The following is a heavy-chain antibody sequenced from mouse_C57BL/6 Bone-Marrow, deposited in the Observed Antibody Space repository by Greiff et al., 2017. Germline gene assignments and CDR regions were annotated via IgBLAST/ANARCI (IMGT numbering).Heavy chain of an antibody. CDR2: IDPSASYT. CDR3: ARSPGSSYWFAY. Sequence: QVQLQQPGAELVKPGASVTLSCKASGYTFTSYWMQWVKQRPGQGLEWIGEIDPSASYTNYNQKFKGKATLTVDTSSSTAYMQLSSLTSEDSAVYYCARSPGSSYWFAYWGHGTLVTVSA. V-gene: IGHV1-50*01. D-gene: IGHD1-1*01. J-gene: IGHJ3*01. CDR1: GYTFTSYW.